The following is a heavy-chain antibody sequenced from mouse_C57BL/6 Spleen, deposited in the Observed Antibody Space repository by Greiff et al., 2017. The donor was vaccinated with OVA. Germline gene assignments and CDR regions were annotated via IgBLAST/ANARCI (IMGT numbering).Heavy chain of an antibody. CDR1: GYTFTSYW. V-gene: IGHV1-59*01. CDR2: IDPSDSYT. J-gene: IGHJ4*01. CDR3: ARKKAYYSNSSYYAMDY. D-gene: IGHD2-5*01. Sequence: QVQLKQPGAELVRPGTSVKLSCKASGYTFTSYWMHWVKQRPGQGLEWIGVIDPSDSYTNYNQKFKGKATLTVDTSSSTAYMQLSSLTSEDSAVYYCARKKAYYSNSSYYAMDYWGQGTSVTVSS.